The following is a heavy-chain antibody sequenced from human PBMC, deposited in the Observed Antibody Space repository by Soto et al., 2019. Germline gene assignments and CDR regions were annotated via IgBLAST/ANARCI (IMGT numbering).Heavy chain of an antibody. J-gene: IGHJ6*03. CDR1: EFTFSSYW. Sequence: EVQLVESGGGLVQPRGSLRLSCAASEFTFSSYWMHWVRQAPGKGLVWVSRINSDGSSTSYADSVKGRFTISRDNAKNTLYLQINSLRAEDTAVYYCARGGWSSGYEHYYYYMDVWGKGTTVTVSS. D-gene: IGHD5-12*01. V-gene: IGHV3-74*01. CDR3: ARGGWSSGYEHYYYYMDV. CDR2: INSDGSST.